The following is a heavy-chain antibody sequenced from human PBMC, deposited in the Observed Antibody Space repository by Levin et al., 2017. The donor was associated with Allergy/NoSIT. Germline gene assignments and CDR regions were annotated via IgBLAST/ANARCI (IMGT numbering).Heavy chain of an antibody. J-gene: IGHJ4*02. D-gene: IGHD3-10*01. CDR3: ASVGAMVRGVPFDY. V-gene: IGHV1-2*02. Sequence: ASVKVSYKASGYTFTGYYMHWVRQAPGQGLEWMGWINPNSGGTNYAQKFQGRVTMTRDTSISTAYMELSRLRSDDTAVYYCASVGAMVRGVPFDYWGQGTLVTVSS. CDR2: INPNSGGT. CDR1: GYTFTGYY.